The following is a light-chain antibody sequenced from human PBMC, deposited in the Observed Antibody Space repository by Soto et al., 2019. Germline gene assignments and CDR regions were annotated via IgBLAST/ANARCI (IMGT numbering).Light chain of an antibody. CDR2: AAS. V-gene: IGKV3-15*01. J-gene: IGKJ1*01. CDR3: LQYHNLWA. CDR1: QRVSSH. Sequence: ETVMTQSPVTLSVSPGDTATLSCRASQRVSSHLAWYQQKPGQAPRLLIYAASTRATGIPVRFSGSGSETGFTLTISSLQPEDFTVYSCLQYHNLWAFGQGTKVEIK.